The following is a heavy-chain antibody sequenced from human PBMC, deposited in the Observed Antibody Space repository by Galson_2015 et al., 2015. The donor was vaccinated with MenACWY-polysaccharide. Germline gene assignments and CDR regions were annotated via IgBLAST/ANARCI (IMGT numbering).Heavy chain of an antibody. CDR3: ARHFDWAFDY. CDR1: GFSFRSSW. V-gene: IGHV3-7*01. D-gene: IGHD3-9*01. J-gene: IGHJ4*02. CDR2: INPDGSKK. Sequence: SLRLSCAASGFSFRSSWMTWVRHVPGKGPEWVANINPDGSKKDYLDSMKGRFTISRDNVKNTLHLQVDSLRVEDTAVYYCARHFDWAFDYRGQGTLVTVSS.